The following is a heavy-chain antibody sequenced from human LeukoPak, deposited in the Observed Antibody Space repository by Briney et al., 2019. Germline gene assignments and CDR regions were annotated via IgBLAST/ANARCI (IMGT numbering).Heavy chain of an antibody. J-gene: IGHJ6*02. V-gene: IGHV1-18*01. CDR1: GGTFSSYA. CDR2: ISGYNGKT. Sequence: ASVKVSCKASGGTFSSYAISWVRQAPGQGLEWMGWISGYNGKTNYAQKFQGRVTMTTDTSTSTAYMEVRSLRSDDTAVYYCARAEQIVVRTMDVWGQGTTVTVSS. D-gene: IGHD2-2*01. CDR3: ARAEQIVVRTMDV.